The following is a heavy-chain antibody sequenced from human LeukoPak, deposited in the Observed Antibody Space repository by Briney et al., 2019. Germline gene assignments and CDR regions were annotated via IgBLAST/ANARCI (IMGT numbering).Heavy chain of an antibody. CDR1: GGSFSGYY. CDR3: ARDPEYYYDSSGYYYRSAFDI. Sequence: PSETLSLTCAVYGGSFSGYYWGWIRQPPGKGLEWIGSISHSGNIYYNPSLRSRVTISLDTSKNQFSLRLNSVTAADTAVYYCARDPEYYYDSSGYYYRSAFDIWGQGTMVTVSS. V-gene: IGHV4-38-2*02. J-gene: IGHJ3*02. D-gene: IGHD3-22*01. CDR2: ISHSGNI.